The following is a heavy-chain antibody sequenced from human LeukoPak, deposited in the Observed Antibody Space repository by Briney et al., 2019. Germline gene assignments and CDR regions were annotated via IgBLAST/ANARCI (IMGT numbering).Heavy chain of an antibody. CDR1: GFTFSSYW. CDR3: AREDGPAAILYYYYYYYMDV. CDR2: IKQDGSEK. V-gene: IGHV3-7*01. Sequence: PGGSLRLSCAASGFTFSSYWMSWVRQAPGKGLEWVANIKQDGSEKYYVDSVKGRFTISRDNAKNSLYLQMNSLRAEDTAVYYCAREDGPAAILYYYYYYYMDVWGKGTPVTVSS. J-gene: IGHJ6*03. D-gene: IGHD2-2*02.